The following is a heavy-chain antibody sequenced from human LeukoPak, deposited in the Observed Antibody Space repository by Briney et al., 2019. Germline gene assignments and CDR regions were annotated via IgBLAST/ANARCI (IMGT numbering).Heavy chain of an antibody. CDR3: TRAGKPPYFDY. J-gene: IGHJ4*02. CDR1: GFTFSDYA. Sequence: GGSLRLSCAASGFTFSDYAMSWFRQAPGKGLEWVALIRGTPYGGTTEYAASVKGRFTISRDDSKSIAYLQMNSLRTEDTAVYYCTRAGKPPYFDYWGQGTLVIVSS. V-gene: IGHV3-49*03. CDR2: IRGTPYGGTT.